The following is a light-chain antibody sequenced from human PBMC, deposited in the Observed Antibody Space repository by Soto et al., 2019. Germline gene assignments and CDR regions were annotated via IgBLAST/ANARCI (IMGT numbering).Light chain of an antibody. J-gene: IGLJ2*01. V-gene: IGLV2-14*01. CDR3: SSYTSSSTLV. Sequence: QSALTQSASVSGSPGQSITISCTGTSSDVGAYNYVSWYQQHPGKAPKLMIFEVNNRPSGVSNRFSGSKSGNTASLAISGLQAEDEADYYCSSYTSSSTLVFGGGTKVTVL. CDR1: SSDVGAYNY. CDR2: EVN.